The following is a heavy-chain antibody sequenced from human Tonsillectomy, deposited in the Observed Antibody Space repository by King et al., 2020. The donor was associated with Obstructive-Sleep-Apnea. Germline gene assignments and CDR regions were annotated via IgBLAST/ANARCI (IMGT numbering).Heavy chain of an antibody. D-gene: IGHD2-2*01. CDR1: GFTFSNHG. CDR3: AKDIRSRPATMPGYYYGMDV. Sequence: VQLVESGGGVVQPGRSLRLSCAASGFTFSNHGMHWVRQAPGKGLEWVAFIRYDGTNEYYADSVVGRFTISRDNSKNTLYLQMISLRPEDTAVYYCAKDIRSRPATMPGYYYGMDVWGQGTTVTVSS. CDR2: IRYDGTNE. J-gene: IGHJ6*02. V-gene: IGHV3-30*02.